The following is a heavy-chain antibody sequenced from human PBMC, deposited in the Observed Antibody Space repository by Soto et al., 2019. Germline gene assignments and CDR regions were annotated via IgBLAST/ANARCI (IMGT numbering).Heavy chain of an antibody. J-gene: IGHJ4*02. D-gene: IGHD6-19*01. CDR2: IHSDGST. CDR1: GFTVSDS. V-gene: IGHV3-53*01. Sequence: GGSLRLSYSVAGFTVSDSMSWVRQAPGKGLECVSFIHSDGSTHYTDSVRGRFTISRDNSKNTLYLQMDRLRVDDTAVYFCAGDASGPFDYWGQGTLVTVSS. CDR3: AGDASGPFDY.